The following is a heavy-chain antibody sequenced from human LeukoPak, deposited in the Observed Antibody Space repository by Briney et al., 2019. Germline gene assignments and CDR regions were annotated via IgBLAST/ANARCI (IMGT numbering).Heavy chain of an antibody. CDR2: IYYSGST. CDR1: GGSISSYY. CDR3: ARSHDYIDY. V-gene: IGHV4-59*01. Sequence: PSETLSLTCTVSGGSISSYYWSWIRQPPGKGLERIGYIYYSGSTNYNPSLKSRVTISVDTSKNQFSLKLSSVTAADTAVYYCARSHDYIDYWGQGTLVTVSS. J-gene: IGHJ4*02.